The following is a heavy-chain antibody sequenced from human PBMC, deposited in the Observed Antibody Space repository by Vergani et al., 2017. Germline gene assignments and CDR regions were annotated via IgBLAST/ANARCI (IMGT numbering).Heavy chain of an antibody. Sequence: EVQLVESGGGVVRPGGSLRLSCAASGFTFDDYGMSWVRQAPGKGLEWVSGINWNGGSPGYADSVKGRFTISRDNAKNSLYLQMNSLRAEDPALYYCARERNAYYDFGSGYYTQYYFDYWGQGTLVTVSS. CDR2: INWNGGSP. CDR3: ARERNAYYDFGSGYYTQYYFDY. V-gene: IGHV3-20*04. J-gene: IGHJ4*02. CDR1: GFTFDDYG. D-gene: IGHD3-3*01.